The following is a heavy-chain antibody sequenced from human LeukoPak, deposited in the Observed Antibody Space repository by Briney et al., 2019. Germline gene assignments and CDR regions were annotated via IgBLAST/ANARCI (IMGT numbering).Heavy chain of an antibody. J-gene: IGHJ4*02. Sequence: SETLSLTCTASGGSISSYYWSWVRQPPGKGLEWIGYIYYSGSTNYNPSLKSRVTISVDTSKNQFSLKLSSVTAADTAVYYCARNTYYYDSSGYPDYWGQGTLVTVSS. CDR1: GGSISSYY. V-gene: IGHV4-59*01. D-gene: IGHD3-22*01. CDR3: ARNTYYYDSSGYPDY. CDR2: IYYSGST.